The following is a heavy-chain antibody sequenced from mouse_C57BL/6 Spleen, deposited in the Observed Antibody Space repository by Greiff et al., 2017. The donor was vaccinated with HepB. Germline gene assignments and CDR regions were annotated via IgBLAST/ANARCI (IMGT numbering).Heavy chain of an antibody. J-gene: IGHJ4*01. Sequence: EVKLMESGGGLVKPGGSLKLSCAASGFTFSDYGMHWVRQAPEKGLEWVAYISSGSSTIYYADTVKGRFTISRDNAKNTLFLQMTSLRSEDTAMYYCARDYDYAYYAMDYWGQGTSVTVSS. CDR1: GFTFSDYG. CDR2: ISSGSSTI. D-gene: IGHD2-4*01. CDR3: ARDYDYAYYAMDY. V-gene: IGHV5-17*01.